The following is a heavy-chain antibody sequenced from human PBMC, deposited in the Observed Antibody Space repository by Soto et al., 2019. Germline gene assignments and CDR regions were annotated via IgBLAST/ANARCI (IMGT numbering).Heavy chain of an antibody. CDR3: ARPFPQPTSGFDY. V-gene: IGHV3-33*01. CDR1: GFTFSSYG. CDR2: IWYDGNNK. Sequence: VQLVESGGGVVQPGRSLRLSCAASGFTFSSYGMHWVRQAPGQGLEWVAVIWYDGNNKYYSDSVKGRFTVSRDNSKNTLYLQMNSLRAEDTAVYYCARPFPQPTSGFDYWGQGTQVTVSS. D-gene: IGHD1-26*01. J-gene: IGHJ4*02.